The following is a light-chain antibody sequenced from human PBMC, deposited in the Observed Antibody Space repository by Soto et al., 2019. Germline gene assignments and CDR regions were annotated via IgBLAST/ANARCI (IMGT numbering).Light chain of an antibody. CDR2: GAS. CDR1: QSVNDN. Sequence: EIVMTQSPATLSVSPGERVTLSCRAIQSVNDNLAWYQQKPGQAPRLLLYGASTRATGIPARFSGSGSATEFTLTISSLQSEDFAVYYCQQYNDLPLTFGGGTKVEI. J-gene: IGKJ4*01. V-gene: IGKV3-15*01. CDR3: QQYNDLPLT.